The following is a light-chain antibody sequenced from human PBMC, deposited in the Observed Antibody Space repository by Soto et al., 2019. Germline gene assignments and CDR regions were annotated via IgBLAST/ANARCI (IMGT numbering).Light chain of an antibody. Sequence: QSVLTQPPSASGTPGQRVTISCSGSSSNIRSNTVNWYQQLPGTAPKLLIYSNNQRPSGVPDRFSGSKSGTSASLAISGLQSEDEAAYYCAAWDDSLNGRVFGGGTKLTVL. CDR1: SSNIRSNT. J-gene: IGLJ3*02. CDR3: AAWDDSLNGRV. CDR2: SNN. V-gene: IGLV1-44*01.